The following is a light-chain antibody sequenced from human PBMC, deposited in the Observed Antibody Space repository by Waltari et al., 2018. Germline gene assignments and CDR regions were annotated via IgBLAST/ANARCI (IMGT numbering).Light chain of an antibody. CDR2: DAS. CDR1: QDIRGD. V-gene: IGKV1-33*01. J-gene: IGKJ3*01. CDR3: QQYDSIPFT. Sequence: DTQMTQSPSSLSASVGDRVTITCQARQDIRGDLNWYQQKPGKAPKLLIYDASNLETGVPSRFSGSRSGTDYSFVISSLQPEDVATYFCQQYDSIPFTFGPGTRVDI.